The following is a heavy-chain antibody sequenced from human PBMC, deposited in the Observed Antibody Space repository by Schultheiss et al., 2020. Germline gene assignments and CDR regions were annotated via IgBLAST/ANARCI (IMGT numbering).Heavy chain of an antibody. D-gene: IGHD5/OR15-5a*01. CDR2: ISGSGGST. Sequence: GGSLRLSCAASGFTFSDYYMSWIRQAPGKGLEWVSAISGSGGSTYYADSVKGRFTLSRDNSKNTLYLQMNSLRAEDTAVYYCARDIVSRYLDYWGQGTLVTVSS. V-gene: IGHV3-23*01. J-gene: IGHJ4*02. CDR1: GFTFSDYY. CDR3: ARDIVSRYLDY.